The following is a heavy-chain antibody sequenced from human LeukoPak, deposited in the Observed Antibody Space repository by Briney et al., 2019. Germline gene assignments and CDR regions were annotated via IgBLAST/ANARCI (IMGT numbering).Heavy chain of an antibody. CDR1: GFTFSTYW. D-gene: IGHD1-26*01. Sequence: PGGSLRLSCAGSGFTFSTYWMHWVRQAPGEGLVWVSRLSPDGSSSVYADSVKGRFTVSRDNAKNTLYLQMNSLRAEDTAVYYCTRSPSLGGNYWGFDCWGQGTLVTVSS. CDR2: LSPDGSSS. V-gene: IGHV3-74*01. J-gene: IGHJ4*02. CDR3: TRSPSLGGNYWGFDC.